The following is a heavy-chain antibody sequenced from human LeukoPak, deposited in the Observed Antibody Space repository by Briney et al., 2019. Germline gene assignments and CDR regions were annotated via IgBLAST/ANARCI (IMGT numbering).Heavy chain of an antibody. CDR2: IYHSGST. CDR3: ARGDGFYYDSSGYPNDY. CDR1: GYSISSGYY. J-gene: IGHJ4*02. D-gene: IGHD3-22*01. V-gene: IGHV4-38-2*02. Sequence: PSETLSLTCTVSGYSISSGYYWGWIRQPPGKGLEWIGSIYHSGSTYYNPSLKSRVTISVDTSKNQFSLKLSSVTAADTAVYYCARGDGFYYDSSGYPNDYWGQGTLVTVSS.